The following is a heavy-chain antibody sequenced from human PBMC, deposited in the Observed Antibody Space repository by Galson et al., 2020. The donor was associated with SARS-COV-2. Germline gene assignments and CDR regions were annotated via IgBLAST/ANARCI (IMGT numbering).Heavy chain of an antibody. D-gene: IGHD3-22*01. CDR1: GFTFSNAW. V-gene: IGHV3-15*01. CDR2: IKSKTDGGTT. CDR3: TTDVFIVVVITVAFDI. J-gene: IGHJ3*02. Sequence: GGSLRLSCAASGFTFSNAWMSWVRQAPGKGLEWVGRIKSKTDGGTTDYAAPVKGRFTISRDDSKNTLYLQMNSLKTEDTAVYYCTTDVFIVVVITVAFDIWGQGTMVTVSS.